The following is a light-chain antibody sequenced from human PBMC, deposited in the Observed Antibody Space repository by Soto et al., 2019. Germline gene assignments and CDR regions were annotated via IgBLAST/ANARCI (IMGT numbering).Light chain of an antibody. J-gene: IGKJ1*01. CDR2: AAS. CDR3: LQDFNYPRT. CDR1: QGIRYD. V-gene: IGKV1-6*01. Sequence: AIQMTQSPSSLSASVGDRVTITCRASQGIRYDLGWYQQKPGRAPKLLIYAASSLVSGVPSRFSGSGSGSGTDFSLTISSLQPEDFATYYCLQDFNYPRTFGQGTKVEIK.